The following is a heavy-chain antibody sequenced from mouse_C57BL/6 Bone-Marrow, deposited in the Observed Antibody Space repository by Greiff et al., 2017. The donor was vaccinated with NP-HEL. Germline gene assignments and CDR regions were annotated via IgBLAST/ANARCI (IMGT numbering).Heavy chain of an antibody. CDR2: IDPSDSET. CDR1: GYTLPSYW. D-gene: IGHD1-1*01. J-gene: IGHJ4*01. Sequence: QVQLQQPGAELVRPGSSVKLSCKASGYTLPSYWMHWVKQRPIQGLEWIGNIDPSDSETHYNQKFKDKATLTVDKSSSTAYMQLSSLTSEDSAVYYCARPGSSYPYYAMDYWGQGTSVTVSS. V-gene: IGHV1-52*01. CDR3: ARPGSSYPYYAMDY.